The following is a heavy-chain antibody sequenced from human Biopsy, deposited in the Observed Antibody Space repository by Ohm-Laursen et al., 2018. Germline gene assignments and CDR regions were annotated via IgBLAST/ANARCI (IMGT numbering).Heavy chain of an antibody. CDR2: IYTIGDT. D-gene: IGHD3-3*01. CDR1: GASMTGYF. CDR3: AREDEGLLRALDL. Sequence: PSETLSLTCAVSGASMTGYFWTWVRQPAGKGLEWIGHIYTIGDTTYNPSLESRVTMSLDTFKNQFSLKMTSLTAADTAVYFCAREDEGLLRALDLWGQGTMVTVSS. J-gene: IGHJ3*01. V-gene: IGHV4-4*07.